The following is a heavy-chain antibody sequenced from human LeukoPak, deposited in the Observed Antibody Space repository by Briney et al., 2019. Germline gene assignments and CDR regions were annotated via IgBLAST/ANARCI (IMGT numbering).Heavy chain of an antibody. D-gene: IGHD3-10*01. V-gene: IGHV3-74*01. CDR2: INSDGSST. Sequence: PGGSLRLSCAASGFTFSSYWMHWVRQAPGKGLVWVSRINSDGSSTTYADSVKGRFTISRDNAENTLYLQMNSLRAEDTAVYYCVSLTYGSGTSLFDYWGQGTLVTVSS. CDR1: GFTFSSYW. J-gene: IGHJ4*02. CDR3: VSLTYGSGTSLFDY.